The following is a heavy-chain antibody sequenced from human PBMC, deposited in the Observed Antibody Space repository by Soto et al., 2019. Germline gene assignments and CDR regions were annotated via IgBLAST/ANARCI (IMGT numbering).Heavy chain of an antibody. CDR3: AKAGPYCSSTSCYYWFDT. Sequence: EVQLLESGGGVVQPGGSLRLSCAASGFTFSNYAMTWVRQAPGKGLEWVSAISGTGGITYSADSVKGRFTISRDNSKNTLYLQMNTLRAEDTAVYYCAKAGPYCSSTSCYYWFDTWGQGTLVAVSS. V-gene: IGHV3-23*01. CDR2: ISGTGGIT. J-gene: IGHJ5*02. CDR1: GFTFSNYA. D-gene: IGHD2-2*01.